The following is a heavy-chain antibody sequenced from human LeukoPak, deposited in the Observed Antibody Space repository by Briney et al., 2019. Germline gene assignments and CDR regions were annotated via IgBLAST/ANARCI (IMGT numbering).Heavy chain of an antibody. D-gene: IGHD6-19*01. Sequence: GGSLRLSCAASGFTFSKYAMSWVRQAPGKGLEWVSAITGSGTSTYYADSVKGRFTISRDNSKNTLYLQMNSLRAEDTAVYYCAVGGGSGWFPFDYWGQGTLVTVSS. CDR2: ITGSGTST. V-gene: IGHV3-23*01. CDR1: GFTFSKYA. CDR3: AVGGGSGWFPFDY. J-gene: IGHJ4*02.